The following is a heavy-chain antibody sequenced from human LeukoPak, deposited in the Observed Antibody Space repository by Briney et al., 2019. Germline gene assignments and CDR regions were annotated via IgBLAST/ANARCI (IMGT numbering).Heavy chain of an antibody. V-gene: IGHV4-59*08. CDR1: GGSISNYY. J-gene: IGHJ4*02. CDR2: IYYSGTT. CDR3: ASVGGYGLLDC. D-gene: IGHD1-26*01. Sequence: SETLSLTCTVSGGSISNYYWSWIRQPPGKGLEWIGYIYYSGTTNYNPSLKSRVTISVDTSKNQFSLKVTSVTAADPALYSRASVGGYGLLDCWGRGTLVTVSS.